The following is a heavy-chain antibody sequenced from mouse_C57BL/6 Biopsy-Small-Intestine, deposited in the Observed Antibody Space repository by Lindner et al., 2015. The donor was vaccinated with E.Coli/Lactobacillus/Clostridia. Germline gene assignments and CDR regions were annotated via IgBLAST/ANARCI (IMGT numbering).Heavy chain of an antibody. CDR2: FDPEESKT. V-gene: IGHV1-74*01. CDR3: ATDNNRLGYATNYFSFGMDV. J-gene: IGHJ1*01. Sequence: SVKVSCKVSRYTLSDLSMHWLRQAPGKGLEWMGSFDPEESKTIYAQIFQGRVTMTEDTSTDTAYMELSSLRSEDTAVYYCATDNNRLGYATNYFSFGMDVWGQGTTVTVSS. D-gene: IGHD2-1*01. CDR1: RYTLSDLS.